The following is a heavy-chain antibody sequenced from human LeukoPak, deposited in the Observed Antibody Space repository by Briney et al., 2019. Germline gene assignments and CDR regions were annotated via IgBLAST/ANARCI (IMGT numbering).Heavy chain of an antibody. D-gene: IGHD1-1*01. V-gene: IGHV3-11*03. CDR1: GFTFSDYY. CDR2: ISTGGNYI. CDR3: ARPRTAWSSHWYFEV. Sequence: SGESLRLYCAASGFTFSDYYMSWIRQAPGNGLEWVSHISTGGNYIKDADSVNGRFTISRDNAKNSLFLRMNSLRVEDTAVYYCARPRTAWSSHWYFEVWGRGTLVTVSS. J-gene: IGHJ2*01.